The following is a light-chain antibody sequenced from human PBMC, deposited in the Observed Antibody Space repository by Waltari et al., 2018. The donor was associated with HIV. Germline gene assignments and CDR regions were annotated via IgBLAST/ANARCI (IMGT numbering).Light chain of an antibody. J-gene: IGKJ1*01. V-gene: IGKV3-15*01. CDR1: HSVSSH. Sequence: DIVMTQSPATLSVSPGERATLSCRASHSVSSHIAWFQHKPGQAPRLLIYDASTRTTGIPARFSGSGSWTEFTLTISSLQSEDFAVYFCQQYNTWPPWTFGQGTKVEIK. CDR3: QQYNTWPPWT. CDR2: DAS.